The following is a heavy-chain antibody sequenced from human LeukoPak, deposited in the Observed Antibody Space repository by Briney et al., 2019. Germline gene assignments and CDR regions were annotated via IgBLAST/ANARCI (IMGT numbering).Heavy chain of an antibody. CDR2: ISDSGGTT. CDR3: ASRQGLGWHYVN. V-gene: IGHV3-23*01. Sequence: EGSLRLSCVDSGFTFSHYDMNWVRQVPGKGLEWVSGISDSGGTTYYADSVKGRFTISRDNSKNTLYLQMNSLRAEDTAVYYCASRQGLGWHYVNWGQGTLVTVSS. CDR1: GFTFSHYD. J-gene: IGHJ4*02. D-gene: IGHD3-10*02.